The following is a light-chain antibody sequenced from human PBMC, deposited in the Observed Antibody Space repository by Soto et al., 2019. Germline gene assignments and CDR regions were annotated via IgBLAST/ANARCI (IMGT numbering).Light chain of an antibody. Sequence: HSALTQPASVSGSPGQSITISCTGTSSDVGGYNYVSWYQQHPGKAPKLMIYEVSNRPSGVSIRFSGSKSGNTASLTISGLQAEDEADYYCSSYTSSSTVVFGGGTKLTVL. J-gene: IGLJ2*01. CDR3: SSYTSSSTVV. CDR1: SSDVGGYNY. CDR2: EVS. V-gene: IGLV2-14*01.